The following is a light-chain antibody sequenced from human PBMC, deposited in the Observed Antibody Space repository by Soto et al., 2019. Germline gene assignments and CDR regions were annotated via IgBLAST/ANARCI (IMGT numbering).Light chain of an antibody. V-gene: IGLV2-14*03. CDR2: DDS. Sequence: QSALTQPASVSGSPGQSITISCTGTSSDVGYNNSFSWYQRHPGKVPKLIIYDDSSRPSGLSTRFSGFKSGTTASLTISGLQAEDEADYYCSSCPSSETHVVFGGGTKLTVL. J-gene: IGLJ2*01. CDR1: SSDVGYNNS. CDR3: SSCPSSETHVV.